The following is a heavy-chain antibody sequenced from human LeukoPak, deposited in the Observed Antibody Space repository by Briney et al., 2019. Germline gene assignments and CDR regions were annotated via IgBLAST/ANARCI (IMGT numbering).Heavy chain of an antibody. V-gene: IGHV6-1*01. Sequence: SQTLSLTCAISGDSVSSNSVTWHWIRQSPSRGLEWLGRTYYRSRWYNDYAVSVISRITVNPDTSKNQFSLQLDSVTPEDTAVYYCVRDGTYRFDYWGQGTLVTVSS. CDR2: TYYRSRWYN. CDR3: VRDGTYRFDY. CDR1: GDSVSSNSVT. D-gene: IGHD1-26*01. J-gene: IGHJ4*02.